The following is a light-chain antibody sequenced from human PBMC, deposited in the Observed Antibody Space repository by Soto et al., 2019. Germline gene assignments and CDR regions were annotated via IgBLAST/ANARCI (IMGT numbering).Light chain of an antibody. V-gene: IGKV3-20*01. CDR3: HYYGGSPT. J-gene: IGKJ4*01. CDR1: QTITTSQ. CDR2: DAS. Sequence: EIVLTQSPGTLSLSPGERATLFCRASQTITTSQLAWYQQKPGQAPRLLIYDASNRATGIPDRFSGSGSGPDFTLTISRLEPEDFAVYYCHYYGGSPTFGGGTKVEV.